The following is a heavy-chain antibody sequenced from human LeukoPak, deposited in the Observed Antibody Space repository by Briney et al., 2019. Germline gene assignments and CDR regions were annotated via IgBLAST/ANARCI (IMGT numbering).Heavy chain of an antibody. CDR3: AKEMRGWYVGPGMDV. CDR2: ISGSGDST. CDR1: GFTFSTYG. Sequence: GGSLRLSCAASGFTFSTYGMSWVRQAPGKGLEWVSAISGSGDSTYYADSVKGRFTISRDNSKNTLYLQMNSLRVEDTAVYFCAKEMRGWYVGPGMDVWGQGTTVTVSS. J-gene: IGHJ6*02. V-gene: IGHV3-23*01. D-gene: IGHD6-19*01.